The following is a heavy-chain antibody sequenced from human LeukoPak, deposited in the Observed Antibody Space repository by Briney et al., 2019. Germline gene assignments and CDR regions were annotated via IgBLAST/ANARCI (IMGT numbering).Heavy chain of an antibody. D-gene: IGHD6-19*01. CDR1: GFTVSSTH. Sequence: GGSLRLSCAASGFTVSSTHMGWVRQAPGKGLEWVSVIYSGGAACYPDSVKGRFTISRDLSKNTLYLQMNDLRAEDTAVYYCARVAVAYFDYWGQGTLVTVSS. CDR3: ARVAVAYFDY. V-gene: IGHV3-66*01. J-gene: IGHJ4*02. CDR2: IYSGGAA.